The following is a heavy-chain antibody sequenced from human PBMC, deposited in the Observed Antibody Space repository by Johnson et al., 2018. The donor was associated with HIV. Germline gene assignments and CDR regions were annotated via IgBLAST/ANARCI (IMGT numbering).Heavy chain of an antibody. Sequence: VQLVESGGGVVQPGRSLRLSCAASGFTVSSNYMSWVRQAPGKGLEWVSIIYSDGSTYFADSVKGRFPISRDNSKNTLFLQMNSLRVEDTAVYYCARGEEEQLGDAFDIWGQGTMVTVSS. D-gene: IGHD6-6*01. CDR1: GFTVSSNY. CDR2: IYSDGST. J-gene: IGHJ3*02. V-gene: IGHV3-53*01. CDR3: ARGEEEQLGDAFDI.